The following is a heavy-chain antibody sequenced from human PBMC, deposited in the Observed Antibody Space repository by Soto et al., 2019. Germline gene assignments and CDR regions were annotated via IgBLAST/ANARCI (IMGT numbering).Heavy chain of an antibody. CDR2: IKQDGSEK. Sequence: EVQLVESGGGLVQLGGSLRLSCAASGFTFSSYWMSWVRQAPGKGLEWVANIKQDGSEKYYVDSVKGRFTISRDNAKNALYLQMNSLRAEDTAVYYCARDGSSWYGDNWFDPWGQGTLVTVSS. D-gene: IGHD6-13*01. J-gene: IGHJ5*02. CDR3: ARDGSSWYGDNWFDP. CDR1: GFTFSSYW. V-gene: IGHV3-7*01.